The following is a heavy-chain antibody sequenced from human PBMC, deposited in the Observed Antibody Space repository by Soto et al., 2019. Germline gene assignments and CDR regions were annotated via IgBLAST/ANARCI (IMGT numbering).Heavy chain of an antibody. CDR2: IYSGGST. CDR3: ARDPWAADY. CDR1: GFTVSTKY. D-gene: IGHD3-16*01. V-gene: IGHV3-66*01. Sequence: EVQLVESGGGLVQPGGSLRLSCAASGFTVSTKYMSWVRQAPGKGLEWVSVIYSGGSTFYADSVRGRFTISRDNSKNTVNLQMNSLRAEDTAVYYCARDPWAADYWFKGTLVTVSS. J-gene: IGHJ4*02.